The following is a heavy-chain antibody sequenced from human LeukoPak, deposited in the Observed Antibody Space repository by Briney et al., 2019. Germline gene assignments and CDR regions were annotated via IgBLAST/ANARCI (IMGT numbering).Heavy chain of an antibody. D-gene: IGHD1-1*01. Sequence: ASVKVSCKVSGYTLTELSMHWVRQAPGKGPEWMGGFDPEDGETIYAQKLQGRVTMTEDTSTDTAYMELSSLRSEDTAVYYCATADNWNPTGGYGMDVWGKGTTVTVSS. CDR3: ATADNWNPTGGYGMDV. CDR1: GYTLTELS. CDR2: FDPEDGET. J-gene: IGHJ6*04. V-gene: IGHV1-24*01.